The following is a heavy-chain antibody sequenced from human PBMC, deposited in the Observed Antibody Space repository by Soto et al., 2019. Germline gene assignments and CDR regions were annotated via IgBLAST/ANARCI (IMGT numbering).Heavy chain of an antibody. CDR3: AKERAARGIDY. CDR1: GFAFNNYA. V-gene: IGHV3-23*01. D-gene: IGHD3-16*01. CDR2: ISNNGFTT. Sequence: EVQLLDSGGGLVQPGVSLRLSCAASGFAFNNYAMTWVRQAPGKGLEWVSTISNNGFTTYYAYSVKGRFTISRDNSMPTVYLQMSSLRAEDTALYYCAKERAARGIDYWGQGTLVTVSS. J-gene: IGHJ4*02.